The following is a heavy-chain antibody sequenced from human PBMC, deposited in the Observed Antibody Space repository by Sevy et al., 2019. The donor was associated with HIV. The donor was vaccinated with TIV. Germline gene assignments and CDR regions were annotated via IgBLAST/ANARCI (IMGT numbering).Heavy chain of an antibody. CDR3: ARLYYYDSSGYYSPNWFDP. CDR1: GGSISSSSYY. CDR2: IYYSGST. D-gene: IGHD3-22*01. Sequence: TLSLTCTVSGGSISSSSYYWGWIRQPPGKGLEWIGSIYYSGSTYYNPSLKSRVTISVDTSKNQFSLKLSSVTAADTAVYYCARLYYYDSSGYYSPNWFDPWGQGTLVTVSS. J-gene: IGHJ5*02. V-gene: IGHV4-39*01.